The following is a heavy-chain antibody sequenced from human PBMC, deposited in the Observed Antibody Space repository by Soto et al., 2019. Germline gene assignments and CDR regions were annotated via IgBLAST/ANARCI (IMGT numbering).Heavy chain of an antibody. V-gene: IGHV3-23*01. J-gene: IGHJ4*02. Sequence: PGGSLRLSCAASGFTFSSYAMSWVRQAPGKGLEWVSAISGSGGSTYYADSVKGRFTISRDNSKNTLYLQMNSLRAEDTAVYYCVKVTPLLWFGEYDYWGQGTLVTVSS. D-gene: IGHD3-10*01. CDR3: VKVTPLLWFGEYDY. CDR2: ISGSGGST. CDR1: GFTFSSYA.